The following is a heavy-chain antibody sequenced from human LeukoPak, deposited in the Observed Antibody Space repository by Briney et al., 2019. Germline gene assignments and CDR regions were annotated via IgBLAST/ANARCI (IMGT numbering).Heavy chain of an antibody. J-gene: IGHJ5*02. CDR3: ARDWDAMNNCFDP. CDR1: GYTFTNYG. D-gene: IGHD1-26*01. Sequence: ASATVSCKASGYTFTNYGISWVRQAPGQGLEWMGWISTNSDIRTYAQTLQGRFTMTTDTATTTAYMELNNLTFDDTAVYYCARDWDAMNNCFDPWGQGTPVTVSS. V-gene: IGHV1-18*01. CDR2: ISTNSDIR.